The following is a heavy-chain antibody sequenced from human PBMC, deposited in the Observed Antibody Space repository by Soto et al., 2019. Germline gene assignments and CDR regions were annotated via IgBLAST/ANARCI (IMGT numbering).Heavy chain of an antibody. CDR1: GYTFTDYY. D-gene: IGHD5-12*01. J-gene: IGHJ4*02. CDR3: ATKRWLQSPLDY. V-gene: IGHV1-46*01. Sequence: VASVKVSCKASGYTFTDYYIHWVRQAPGQGLEWMGLINPSGGSASYAQKFRGRVTMTRDTSTSTVYMELSSLRSEDTAVYYCATKRWLQSPLDYWGQGTLVTVSS. CDR2: INPSGGSA.